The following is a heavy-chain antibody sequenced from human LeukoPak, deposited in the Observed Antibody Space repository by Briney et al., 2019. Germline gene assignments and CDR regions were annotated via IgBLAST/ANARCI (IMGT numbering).Heavy chain of an antibody. CDR2: IKQDGSEK. CDR1: GFTFSSYW. D-gene: IGHD1-26*01. CDR3: ARGYRPFGYYYYYMDV. Sequence: PGGSLRLSCAASGFTFSSYWMSWVRQAPGKGLEWVANIKQDGSEKYYVDSVKGRFIISRDNAKNSLYLQMNSLRAEDTAVYYWARGYRPFGYYYYYMDVWGKGTTVTVSS. J-gene: IGHJ6*03. V-gene: IGHV3-7*01.